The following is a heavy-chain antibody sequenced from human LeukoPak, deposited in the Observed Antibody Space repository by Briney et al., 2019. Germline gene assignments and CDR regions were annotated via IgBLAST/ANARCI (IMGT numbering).Heavy chain of an antibody. CDR1: GFTFSSYG. CDR2: ISYDGSNK. D-gene: IGHD4-17*01. CDR3: ANAEYGDYVGYFDY. J-gene: IGHJ4*02. V-gene: IGHV3-30*18. Sequence: GGSLRLCCAASGFTFSSYGMHWVRRTAGKGLEWVAVISYDGSNKYYADSVKGRFTISRDNSKNTLYLQMNSLRVEDTAVYYCANAEYGDYVGYFDYWGQGTLVTVSS.